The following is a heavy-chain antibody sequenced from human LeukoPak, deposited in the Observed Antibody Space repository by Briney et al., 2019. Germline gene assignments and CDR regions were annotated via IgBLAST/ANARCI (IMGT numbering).Heavy chain of an antibody. CDR3: ARAFQSLGGLSLPDY. V-gene: IGHV7-4-1*02. D-gene: IGHD3-16*02. CDR2: IHPSTGNP. Sequence: ASVKVSCKASGYTFTSYAMNWVRQAPGQGLEWMGWIHPSTGNPTYAQGFTGRFVFSLDTSVSTTYLQISSLKAEDTAVYFCARAFQSLGGLSLPDYWGQGTLLTVSS. CDR1: GYTFTSYA. J-gene: IGHJ4*02.